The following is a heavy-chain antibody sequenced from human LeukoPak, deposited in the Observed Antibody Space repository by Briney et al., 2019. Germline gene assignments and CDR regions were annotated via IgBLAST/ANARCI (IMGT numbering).Heavy chain of an antibody. Sequence: PGGSLRLSCAASGFTFSSYAMNWVRQAPGKGLEGVSSSSGSGDSTFHADSVKGRFTISRDNSKNTLYLQMNSLRAEDTAVYYCAKTRGYSGYDCSDYWGQGTLVTVSS. J-gene: IGHJ4*02. D-gene: IGHD5-12*01. CDR3: AKTRGYSGYDCSDY. CDR2: SSGSGDST. V-gene: IGHV3-23*01. CDR1: GFTFSSYA.